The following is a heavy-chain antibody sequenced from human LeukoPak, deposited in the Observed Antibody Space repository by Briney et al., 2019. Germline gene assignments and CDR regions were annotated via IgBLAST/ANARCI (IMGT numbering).Heavy chain of an antibody. CDR2: INPSGGST. CDR3: ARDLRRDVYNRDWYFDL. D-gene: IGHD5-24*01. V-gene: IGHV1-46*01. J-gene: IGHJ2*01. CDR1: GYTFTSYY. Sequence: ASVKVSCKASGYTFTSYYIHWVRQAPGQGLEWMGMINPSGGSTTYAQKFQGSVTLTRDTSTSTVSLEVSSLRSEDTAVYFCARDLRRDVYNRDWYFDLWGRGTLVTVSS.